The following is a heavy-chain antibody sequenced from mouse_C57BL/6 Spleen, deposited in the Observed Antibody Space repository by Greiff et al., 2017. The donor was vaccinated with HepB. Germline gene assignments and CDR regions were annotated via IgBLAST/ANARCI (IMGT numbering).Heavy chain of an antibody. D-gene: IGHD1-1*01. V-gene: IGHV5-16*01. CDR2: INYDGSST. CDR1: GFTFSDYY. J-gene: IGHJ4*01. Sequence: EVQRVESEGGLVQPGSSMKLSCTASGFTFSDYYMAWVRQVPEKGLEWVANINYDGSSTYYLDSLKSRFIISRDNAKNILYLQMSSLKSEDTATYYCARDAYYDGDYYAMDYWGQGTSVTVSS. CDR3: ARDAYYDGDYYAMDY.